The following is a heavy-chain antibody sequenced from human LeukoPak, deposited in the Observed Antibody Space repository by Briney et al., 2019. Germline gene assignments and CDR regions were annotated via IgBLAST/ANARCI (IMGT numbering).Heavy chain of an antibody. D-gene: IGHD2-8*01. CDR1: GYTFTGYY. CDR2: INPNSGGT. J-gene: IGHJ4*02. V-gene: IGHV1-2*02. Sequence: ASVKVSCKASGYTFTGYYMHWVRQAPGQGLEWMGWINPNSGGTNYAQKFQGRVTMTRDTSISTAYMELSRLRSDDTAVYYCARDSQDIVLMGDYWGQGTLVTVSS. CDR3: ARDSQDIVLMGDY.